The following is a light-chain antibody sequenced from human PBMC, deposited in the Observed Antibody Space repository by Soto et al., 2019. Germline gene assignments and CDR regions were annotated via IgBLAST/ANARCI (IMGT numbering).Light chain of an antibody. CDR1: QSISSW. CDR3: QQYNSYRT. J-gene: IGKJ1*01. V-gene: IGKV1-5*01. CDR2: DAS. Sequence: DIKITLSPSAVSASVGDRVTITCRASQSISSWLAWYQQKPGKAPKLLIYDASSLESGVPSRFSGSGSGTEFTLTISSLQPDDFATYYCQQYNSYRTFGQGTKVDI.